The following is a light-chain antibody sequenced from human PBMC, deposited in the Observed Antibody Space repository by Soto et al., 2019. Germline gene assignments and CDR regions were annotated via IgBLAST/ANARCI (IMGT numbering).Light chain of an antibody. V-gene: IGKV1-5*01. J-gene: IGKJ1*01. CDR1: QSISSY. CDR2: DAS. CDR3: QQYHTYPWT. Sequence: DIQMTQSPSTLSASVGDRVTITCRASQSISSYLAWYQQKPGKAPKGLIFDASSLESGVPSRFSGSGSGTEFTLSISSLQPDDFATYYCQQYHTYPWTFGQGTKVDIK.